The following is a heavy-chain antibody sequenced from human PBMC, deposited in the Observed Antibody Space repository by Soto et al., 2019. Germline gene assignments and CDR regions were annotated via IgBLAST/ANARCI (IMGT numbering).Heavy chain of an antibody. Sequence: SETLSLTCDVSGDSISNDYWSWIRQSPGKGLEWIGFIYYGGSTNYNPSLKSRVTISVDTPKNQFSLKLSSVTAADTAVYYCAKNWNWGSLVHWGQGTLVTVSS. CDR1: GDSISNDY. CDR2: IYYGGST. J-gene: IGHJ4*02. D-gene: IGHD7-27*01. CDR3: AKNWNWGSLVH. V-gene: IGHV4-59*08.